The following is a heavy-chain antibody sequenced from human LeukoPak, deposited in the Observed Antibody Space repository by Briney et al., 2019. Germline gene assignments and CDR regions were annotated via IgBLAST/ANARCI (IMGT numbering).Heavy chain of an antibody. CDR3: AKRYDFWSGYFDY. J-gene: IGHJ4*02. Sequence: GGSLRLSCAASGFTFSSYSMNWVRQAPGKGLEWVSYISSSSTIYYADSVKGRFTISRDNAKNSLYLQMNSLRAEDTAVYYCAKRYDFWSGYFDYWGQGTLVTVSS. CDR2: ISSSSTI. V-gene: IGHV3-48*01. CDR1: GFTFSSYS. D-gene: IGHD3-3*01.